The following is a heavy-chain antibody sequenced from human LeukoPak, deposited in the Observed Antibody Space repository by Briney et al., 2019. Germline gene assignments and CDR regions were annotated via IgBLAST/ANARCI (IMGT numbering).Heavy chain of an antibody. CDR3: ARSRGIISDSTLDY. Sequence: SETLSLTCAVYGGSFSGYYWSWIRQPPGKGLEWIGEINHSGSTNYNPSLRSRVTISVDTSKNQFSLKLSSVTAADTAVYYCARSRGIISDSTLDYWGQGTLVTVSS. CDR2: INHSGST. D-gene: IGHD6-13*01. J-gene: IGHJ4*02. CDR1: GGSFSGYY. V-gene: IGHV4-34*01.